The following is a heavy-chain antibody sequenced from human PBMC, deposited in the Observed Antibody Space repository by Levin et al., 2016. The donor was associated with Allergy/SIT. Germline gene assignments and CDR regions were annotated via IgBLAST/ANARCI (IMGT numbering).Heavy chain of an antibody. J-gene: IGHJ6*02. CDR2: IKQDGSEK. V-gene: IGHV3-7*04. CDR3: ARDTLLDSSSWYLYFGYYYYYYGMDV. Sequence: GGSLRLSCAASGFTFSSYWMSWVRQAPGKGLEWVANIKQDGSEKYYVDSVKGRFTISRDNAKNSLYLQMNSLRAEDTAVYYCARDTLLDSSSWYLYFGYYYYYYGMDVWGQGTTVTVSS. CDR1: GFTFSSYW. D-gene: IGHD6-13*01.